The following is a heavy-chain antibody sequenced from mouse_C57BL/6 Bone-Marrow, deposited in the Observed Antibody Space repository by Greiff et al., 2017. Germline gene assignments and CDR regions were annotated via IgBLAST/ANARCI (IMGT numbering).Heavy chain of an antibody. V-gene: IGHV1-75*01. CDR3: AREGITTVWYFDV. Sequence: QVQLQQSGPELVKPGASVKISCKASGYTFTDYYINWVKQRPGQGLEWIGWIFPGSGSTYYNEKFKGKATLTVDKYSSTAYLLLSSLTSEDSAVYFCAREGITTVWYFDVWGTGTTVTVSS. J-gene: IGHJ1*03. CDR1: GYTFTDYY. CDR2: IFPGSGST. D-gene: IGHD1-1*01.